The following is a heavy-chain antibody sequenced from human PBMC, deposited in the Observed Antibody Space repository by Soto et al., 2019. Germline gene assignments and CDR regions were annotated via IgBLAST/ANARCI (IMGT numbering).Heavy chain of an antibody. J-gene: IGHJ3*01. V-gene: IGHV4-4*02. D-gene: IGHD6-19*01. CDR3: ARGGSSDWQVAFDF. Sequence: SETLSLTCGVFDDSTRSRYWWTWLRRPPGRGLEWIGEVNQSGTSNYNPSLKSRVTISLDMSKNQISLKLTSVTAADTAVYYCARGGSSDWQVAFDFWGQGTMVTVSS. CDR2: VNQSGTS. CDR1: DDSTRSRYW.